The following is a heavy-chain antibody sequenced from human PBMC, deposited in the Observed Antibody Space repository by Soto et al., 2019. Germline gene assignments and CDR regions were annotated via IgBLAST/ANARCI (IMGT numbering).Heavy chain of an antibody. Sequence: NPSETLSLTCAVSGGSIISSNWWSFVRQPPGKGLEWIGEIYHSGSTNYNPSLKSRVTISVDKSKNQFSLKLSSVTAADTAVYYCARLLRIAVAGTPRWYFDLWGRGTLVTVSS. J-gene: IGHJ2*01. CDR3: ARLLRIAVAGTPRWYFDL. D-gene: IGHD6-19*01. CDR2: IYHSGST. V-gene: IGHV4-4*02. CDR1: GGSIISSNW.